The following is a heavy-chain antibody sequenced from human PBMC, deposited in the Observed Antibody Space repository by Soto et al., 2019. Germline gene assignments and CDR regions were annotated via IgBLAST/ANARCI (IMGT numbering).Heavy chain of an antibody. J-gene: IGHJ4*02. D-gene: IGHD6-19*01. CDR2: IYYSGST. Sequence: SETLSLTCTVSGGSISSGGYYWSWIRQHPGKGLEWIGYIYYSGSTYYNPSLKSRVTISVDTSKNQFSLKLSSVTAADTAVYYCARSGWRSSGPRDFDYWGQGTLVTVSS. V-gene: IGHV4-31*03. CDR3: ARSGWRSSGPRDFDY. CDR1: GGSISSGGYY.